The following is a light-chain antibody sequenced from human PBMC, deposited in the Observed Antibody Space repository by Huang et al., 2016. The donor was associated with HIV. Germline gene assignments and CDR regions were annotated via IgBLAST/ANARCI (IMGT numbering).Light chain of an antibody. CDR2: AAS. V-gene: IGKV1-39*01. CDR3: QQSYSTLALT. Sequence: DIQMTQSPSSLSASVGDRVTITCRASQSISSYLNCYQQKPGKAPKLLIYAASNWQSGVPSRFSGSGSGTDFTLTISSLQPEDFATYYCQQSYSTLALTFGGGTKVEIK. CDR1: QSISSY. J-gene: IGKJ4*01.